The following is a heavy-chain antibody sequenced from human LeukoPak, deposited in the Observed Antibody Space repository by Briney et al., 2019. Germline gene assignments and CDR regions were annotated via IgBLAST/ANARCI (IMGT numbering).Heavy chain of an antibody. CDR2: IYYSGST. V-gene: IGHV4-61*08. D-gene: IGHD1-26*01. Sequence: SETLSLTCTISGASISTDGFYWTWIRQPPGEGLEWIGYIYYSGSTNYNPSLKSRVTISVDTSKNQFSLKLSSVTAADTAVYYCARVRGPAGASPNFDYWGQGTLVTVSS. CDR3: ARVRGPAGASPNFDY. CDR1: GASISTDGFY. J-gene: IGHJ4*02.